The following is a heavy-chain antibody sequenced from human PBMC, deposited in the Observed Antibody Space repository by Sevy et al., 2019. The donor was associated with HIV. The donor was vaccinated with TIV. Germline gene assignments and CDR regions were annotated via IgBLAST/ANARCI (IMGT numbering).Heavy chain of an antibody. Sequence: ASVKVSCKASGYTFSDNYMHWVRQAPGQGLEWVGRINPRPGDTKYAQKFQGRVTVTSDTSISTAYMELSRLTSDDTAIYYCAKDKLLDAFDIWGQGTRVTVSS. V-gene: IGHV1-2*06. CDR3: AKDKLLDAFDI. J-gene: IGHJ3*02. CDR2: INPRPGDT. D-gene: IGHD2-15*01. CDR1: GYTFSDNY.